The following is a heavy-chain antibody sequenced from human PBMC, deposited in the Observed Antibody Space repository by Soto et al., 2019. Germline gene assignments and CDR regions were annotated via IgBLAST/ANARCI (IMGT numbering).Heavy chain of an antibody. Sequence: QVQLVESGGGVVQPGRSLRLSCAASGFIFTTYAMHWVRQAPGKGLEWVAFISHDGSDKFYAGSVKGRFTISRDASKNTVYLPMDSLRREDTAVYYCAKDRLPCAPGGYYFEYWGKGTQVTVYS. CDR1: GFIFTTYA. CDR2: ISHDGSDK. J-gene: IGHJ4*02. CDR3: AKDRLPCAPGGYYFEY. D-gene: IGHD2-21*01. V-gene: IGHV3-30*18.